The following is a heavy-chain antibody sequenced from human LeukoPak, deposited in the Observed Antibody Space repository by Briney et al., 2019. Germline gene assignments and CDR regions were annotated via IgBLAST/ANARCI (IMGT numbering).Heavy chain of an antibody. V-gene: IGHV3-23*01. CDR1: GFTFSSYA. CDR3: AKSHSSSSYFYYGMDV. CDR2: ISGSGGST. D-gene: IGHD6-13*01. J-gene: IGHJ6*02. Sequence: PGVSLRLSCAASGFTFSSYAMSWVRQAPGKGLEWVSAISGSGGSTYYTDSVKGRFTISRDNSKNTLYLQMNSLRAEDTAVYYCAKSHSSSSYFYYGMDVWGQGTTVTVSS.